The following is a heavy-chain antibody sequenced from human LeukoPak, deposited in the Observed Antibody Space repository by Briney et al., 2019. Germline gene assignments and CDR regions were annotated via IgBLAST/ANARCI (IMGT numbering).Heavy chain of an antibody. J-gene: IGHJ4*02. V-gene: IGHV4-31*03. CDR1: GGSIRRGDYY. CDR2: IYYSGST. D-gene: IGHD3-3*01. Sequence: SETLSLTCTVSGGSIRRGDYYWNWFRQLPGKGLEWIGYIYYSGSTDYNPSLKSRATISLDTPKNQFSLRLTSVTAADTAVYYCAAWVGGYYTYYFDYWGQGTMVTVSS. CDR3: AAWVGGYYTYYFDY.